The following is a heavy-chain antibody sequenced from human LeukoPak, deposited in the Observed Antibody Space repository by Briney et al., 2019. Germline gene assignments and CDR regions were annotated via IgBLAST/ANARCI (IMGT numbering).Heavy chain of an antibody. CDR3: ATDLVHDVTPYGAY. D-gene: IGHD5/OR15-5a*01. J-gene: IGHJ4*02. CDR2: ISGSGGST. CDR1: GITFSSYA. V-gene: IGHV3-23*01. Sequence: GGSLRLSCAASGITFSSYAMNWVRQAPGKGLEWVSGISGSGGSTYYADSVKGRFTISRDNSKNTLYLQMNSLRAEDTALYYCATDLVHDVTPYGAYWGQGTLVTVSS.